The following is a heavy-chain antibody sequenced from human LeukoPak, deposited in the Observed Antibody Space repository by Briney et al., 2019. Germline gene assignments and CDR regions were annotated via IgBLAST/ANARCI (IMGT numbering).Heavy chain of an antibody. V-gene: IGHV4-30-4*08. D-gene: IGHD2-21*01. CDR2: IYYSGST. CDR3: ARGVGGDRAFDI. CDR1: GGSISGYY. Sequence: PSETLSLTCAVSGGSISGYYWNWIRQRPGKGLEWIGYIYYSGSTYYNPSLKSRVTISVDTSKNQFSLKLSSVTAADTAVYYCARGVGGDRAFDIWGQGTMVTVSS. J-gene: IGHJ3*02.